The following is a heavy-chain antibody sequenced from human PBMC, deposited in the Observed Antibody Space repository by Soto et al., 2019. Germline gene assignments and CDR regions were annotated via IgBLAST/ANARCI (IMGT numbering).Heavy chain of an antibody. CDR3: AKGPANGSPYYFDI. J-gene: IGHJ4*02. D-gene: IGHD6-25*01. CDR1: GFTFTIYA. Sequence: PGGSLRLSCAGSGFTFTIYAMSWVRQAPGKGLEWVSAINHSGGSTYHADSVKGRFTISRDNSRNTLYLQMNSPRADVTAVYYCAKGPANGSPYYFDIGGKGARVTVSS. V-gene: IGHV3-23*01. CDR2: INHSGGST.